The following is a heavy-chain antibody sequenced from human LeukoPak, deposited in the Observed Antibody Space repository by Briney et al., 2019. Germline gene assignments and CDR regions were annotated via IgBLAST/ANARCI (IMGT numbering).Heavy chain of an antibody. CDR1: GGSISSYY. V-gene: IGHV4-59*01. CDR2: IYYSGST. Sequence: TSETLSLTCIVSGGSISSYYWSWIRQPPGKGLEWIGYIYYSGSTNYNPSLKSRVTISVDTSKNQFSLKLSSVTAADTAVYYCARALRWAFAFDIWGQGTMVTVSS. CDR3: ARALRWAFAFDI. J-gene: IGHJ3*02. D-gene: IGHD1-26*01.